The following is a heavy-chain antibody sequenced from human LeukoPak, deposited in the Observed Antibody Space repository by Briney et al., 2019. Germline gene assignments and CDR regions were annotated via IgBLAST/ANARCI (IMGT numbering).Heavy chain of an antibody. CDR2: IIPIFGTA. CDR3: ARVGEHITIFGVVRFAFDI. D-gene: IGHD3-3*01. J-gene: IGHJ3*02. Sequence: ASVTVSCKASGGTFSSYAISWVRQAPGQGLEWMGGIIPIFGTANYAQKFQGRVTITADESTSTAYMELSSLRSEATAVYYCARVGEHITIFGVVRFAFDIWGQGTMVTVSS. V-gene: IGHV1-69*13. CDR1: GGTFSSYA.